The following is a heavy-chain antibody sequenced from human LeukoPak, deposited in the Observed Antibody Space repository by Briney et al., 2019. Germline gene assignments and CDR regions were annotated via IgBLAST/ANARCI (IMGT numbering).Heavy chain of an antibody. J-gene: IGHJ4*02. Sequence: GGSLRLSCAASGFTFSSYSMHWVRQAPGQGLEWMGWINPNSGGTNYAQKFQGRVTMTRDTSISTAYMELSRLRSDDTAVYYCARLRRYYFDYWGQGTLVTVSS. CDR2: INPNSGGT. CDR1: GFTFSSYS. V-gene: IGHV1-2*02. CDR3: ARLRRYYFDY.